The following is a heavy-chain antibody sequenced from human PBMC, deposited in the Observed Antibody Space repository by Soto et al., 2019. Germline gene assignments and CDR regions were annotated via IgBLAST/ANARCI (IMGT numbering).Heavy chain of an antibody. D-gene: IGHD2-21*02. CDR1: GGTFSSYA. CDR2: IIPIFGTA. V-gene: IGHV1-69*13. J-gene: IGHJ5*02. CDR3: ARCGGDCYSGFYWFDP. Sequence: SVKVSCKASGGTFSSYAISWVRQAPGQGLEWMGGIIPIFGTANYAQKFQGRVTITADESTITAYMELSILRFEDTAFFYCARCGGDCYSGFYWFDPWGQGTLVTVSS.